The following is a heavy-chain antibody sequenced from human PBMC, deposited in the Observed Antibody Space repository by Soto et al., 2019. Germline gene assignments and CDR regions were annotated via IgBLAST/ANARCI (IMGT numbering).Heavy chain of an antibody. Sequence: SETLSITCAVYGGSFSGYYWSWIRQRPGKGLEWIGEINHSGSTNYNPSLKSRVTISVDTSKNQFSLKLSSVTAADTAVYYCARAGNYDILTGYYPFDHCGQGTLVTDSS. J-gene: IGHJ4*02. V-gene: IGHV4-34*01. CDR2: INHSGST. CDR3: ARAGNYDILTGYYPFDH. CDR1: GGSFSGYY. D-gene: IGHD3-9*01.